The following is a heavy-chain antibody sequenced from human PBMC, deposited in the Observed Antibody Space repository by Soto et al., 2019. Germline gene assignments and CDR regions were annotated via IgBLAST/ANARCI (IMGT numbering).Heavy chain of an antibody. Sequence: SETLSLTCAVSGGSVSSSYYWSWGRQPPGKGLEWIGSIYYSGSTYYNPSLKSRITISIDTSKNQFSLNMNSMTAADTAVYHCAPEGGVVDANWFGPWGQGTLVTVSS. V-gene: IGHV4-39*01. CDR1: GGSVSSSYY. J-gene: IGHJ5*02. D-gene: IGHD3-22*01. CDR3: APEGGVVDANWFGP. CDR2: IYYSGST.